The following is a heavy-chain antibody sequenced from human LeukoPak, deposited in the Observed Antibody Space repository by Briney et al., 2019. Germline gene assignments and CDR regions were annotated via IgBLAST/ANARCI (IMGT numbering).Heavy chain of an antibody. J-gene: IGHJ5*02. CDR1: GGSISSYY. Sequence: SETLSLTCTVSGGSISSYYWSWIRQPAGKGLEWIGRIYTSGSTNYNPSLKSRVTMSVDTSKNQFSLKLSSVTAADTAVYYCARDRGGYSSGWLVPGPSNWFDPWGQGTLVTVSS. V-gene: IGHV4-4*07. CDR2: IYTSGST. D-gene: IGHD6-19*01. CDR3: ARDRGGYSSGWLVPGPSNWFDP.